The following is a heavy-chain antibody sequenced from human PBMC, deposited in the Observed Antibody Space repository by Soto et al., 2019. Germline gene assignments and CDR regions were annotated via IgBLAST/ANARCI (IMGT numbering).Heavy chain of an antibody. D-gene: IGHD2-2*01. V-gene: IGHV4-59*12. Sequence: PSETLSLTCTVSGTSISSYYWSWIRQPPGKGLEWIANIHYSGTTNYNPSLKSRVTISVDTSKNQFSLKLSSVSAADTALYYCARCSLVVVPAPGFDPWGRGTLVTVSS. CDR1: GTSISSYY. CDR2: IHYSGTT. J-gene: IGHJ5*02. CDR3: ARCSLVVVPAPGFDP.